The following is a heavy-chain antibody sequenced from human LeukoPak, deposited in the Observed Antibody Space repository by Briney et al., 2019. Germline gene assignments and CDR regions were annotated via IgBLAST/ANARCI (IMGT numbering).Heavy chain of an antibody. CDR2: IYYSGSN. CDR1: GGSISSYY. J-gene: IGHJ1*01. Sequence: SETLFLTCTVSGGSISSYYWTWIRQPPGKGLEWIGYIYYSGSNNYNPSLKSRVTISVDTSKNQFSLKLSSVTAADTAVYYCARGGWYPESFQHWGQGALVTVSS. V-gene: IGHV4-59*01. CDR3: ARGGWYPESFQH. D-gene: IGHD6-19*01.